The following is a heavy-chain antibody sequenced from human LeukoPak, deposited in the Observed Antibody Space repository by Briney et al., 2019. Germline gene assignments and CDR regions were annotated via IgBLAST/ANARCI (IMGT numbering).Heavy chain of an antibody. CDR2: GGRGVKT. V-gene: IGHV3-23*01. D-gene: IGHD2-2*01. J-gene: IGHJ4*02. CDR3: AKRGDCSGTCTYDY. Sequence: GGRGVKTYYADSVKGRFTISRDNSKNTVYLQMNRLRAEDTAVYYCAKRGDCSGTCTYDYWGQGTLVTVSS.